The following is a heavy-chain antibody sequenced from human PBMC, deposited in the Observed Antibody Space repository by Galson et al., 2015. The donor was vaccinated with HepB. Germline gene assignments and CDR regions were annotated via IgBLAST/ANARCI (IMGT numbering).Heavy chain of an antibody. V-gene: IGHV3-74*01. CDR3: AREPRFYYCMDV. CDR2: IKSDGSNT. J-gene: IGHJ6*02. CDR1: GFSFSSYR. D-gene: IGHD3-16*01. Sequence: SLRLSCAASGFSFSSYRMHWVRQAPGKGLVWVSRIKSDGSNTTYADSVKGRFTLSRDNAKNTLYLQMNSLRTEDTAVYYCAREPRFYYCMDVWGQGTTVTVSS.